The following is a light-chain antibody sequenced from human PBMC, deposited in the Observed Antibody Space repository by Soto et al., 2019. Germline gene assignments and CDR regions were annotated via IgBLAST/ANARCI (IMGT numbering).Light chain of an antibody. J-gene: IGLJ1*01. Sequence: QSVLTQPASVSGSPGQSITISCTRTNGDVGSFNFVSWYQQHPGKAPKVMIYGVTKRPLGVSDRFSGSKSGDTASLTISGLQAEDEADYYCCSDAGRSTYVFGPGTKVTVL. CDR1: NGDVGSFNF. V-gene: IGLV2-23*02. CDR2: GVT. CDR3: CSDAGRSTYV.